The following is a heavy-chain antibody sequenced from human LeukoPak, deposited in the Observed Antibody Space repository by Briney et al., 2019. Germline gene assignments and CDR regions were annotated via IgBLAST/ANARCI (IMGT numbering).Heavy chain of an antibody. D-gene: IGHD5/OR15-5a*01. CDR1: GFTFRDYD. CDR3: VRGGIRVSGIDAFDI. V-gene: IGHV3-13*01. CDR2: IGIGDDT. J-gene: IGHJ3*02. Sequence: PGGSLILSCAASGFTFRDYDMHWVRQTPGRGLEWVSAIGIGDDTHYPDSVKGRFTISRENAKNSLYLQMSSLRDGDTAMYYCVRGGIRVSGIDAFDIWGHGTMVTVSS.